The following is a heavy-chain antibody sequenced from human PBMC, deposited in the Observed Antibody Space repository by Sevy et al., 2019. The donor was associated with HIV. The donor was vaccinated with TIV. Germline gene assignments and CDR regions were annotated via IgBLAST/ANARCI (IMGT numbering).Heavy chain of an antibody. CDR3: ARLRACGGDCYYYDF. D-gene: IGHD2-21*02. V-gene: IGHV1-46*01. CDR1: GYSFTSYE. J-gene: IGHJ4*02. CDR2: INPYGGST. Sequence: ASVKVSCKASGYSFTSYEIHWVRQAPGQGLEWMGIINPYGGSTSYAQKFQGRVTMIRDTSTTTVYMELSSLRSEDTAAYFCARLRACGGDCYYYDFWGQGTLVTVSS.